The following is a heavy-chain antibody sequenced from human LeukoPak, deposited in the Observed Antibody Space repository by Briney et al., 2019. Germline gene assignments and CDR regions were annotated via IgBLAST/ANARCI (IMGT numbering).Heavy chain of an antibody. CDR2: ISSSSSTI. J-gene: IGHJ4*02. V-gene: IGHV3-48*02. CDR3: VKEAYYGWGSSPTFYFDY. D-gene: IGHD3-10*01. Sequence: GGSLRLSCAASGFAFSSYSMNWVRQAPGKGLEWVSYISSSSSTIYYADSVKGRFTISRDNAKNSLYLQMNSLRDEDTAVYYCVKEAYYGWGSSPTFYFDYWGQGTRVTVSS. CDR1: GFAFSSYS.